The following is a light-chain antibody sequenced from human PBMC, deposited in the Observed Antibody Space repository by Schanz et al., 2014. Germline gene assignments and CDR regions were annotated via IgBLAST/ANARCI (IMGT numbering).Light chain of an antibody. Sequence: QSALTQPASVSGSPGQSITISCTGTSSDVDTYNSVSWYQHHPGKAPKLMIYEVNKRPSGVSDRFSGSKSGNTASLTISGLQAEDEADYYCSSYSIRLIGVFGGGTKVTVL. J-gene: IGLJ3*02. CDR3: SSYSIRLIGV. CDR2: EVN. V-gene: IGLV2-23*02. CDR1: SSDVDTYNS.